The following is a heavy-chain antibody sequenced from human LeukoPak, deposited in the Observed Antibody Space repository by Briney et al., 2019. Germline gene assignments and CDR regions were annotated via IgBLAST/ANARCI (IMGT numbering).Heavy chain of an antibody. D-gene: IGHD3-3*01. CDR1: GGSISSGSYY. Sequence: PSETLSLTCTVSGGSISSGSYYWSWIRQPAGKGLEWIGRIYTSGSTNYNPSLKSRVTISVDTSKNQFSLKLSSVTAADTAVYYCAREPYDFWSGYYIEGNWFDPWGQGTLVTVSS. V-gene: IGHV4-61*02. CDR2: IYTSGST. CDR3: AREPYDFWSGYYIEGNWFDP. J-gene: IGHJ5*02.